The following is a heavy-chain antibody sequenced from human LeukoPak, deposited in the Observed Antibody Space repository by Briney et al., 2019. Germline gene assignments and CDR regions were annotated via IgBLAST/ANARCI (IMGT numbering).Heavy chain of an antibody. J-gene: IGHJ4*02. CDR2: ISSNGGST. CDR3: VKDVQAYSSGWYAGPDY. CDR1: GFTFSSYA. Sequence: AGSLRLSCAASGFTFSSYAMSWVRQAPGKGLEYVSAISSNGGSTYYADSVKGRFTISRDNSKNTLYLQMSSLRAEDTAVYYCVKDVQAYSSGWYAGPDYWGQGTLVTVSS. D-gene: IGHD6-19*01. V-gene: IGHV3-64D*09.